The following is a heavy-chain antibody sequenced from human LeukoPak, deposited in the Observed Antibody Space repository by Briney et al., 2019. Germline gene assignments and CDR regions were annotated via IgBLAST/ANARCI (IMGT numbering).Heavy chain of an antibody. J-gene: IGHJ4*02. CDR2: INPNSGGT. CDR1: GYTFTGYF. Sequence: ASVKVSCKASGYTFTGYFMHWVRQAPGQGLEWMGWINPNSGGTNYAQKFQGRVTMTRDTSISTAYMELSRLRSDDTAVYYRARDIGQELEFDYWGQGTLVTVSS. D-gene: IGHD1-7*01. V-gene: IGHV1-2*02. CDR3: ARDIGQELEFDY.